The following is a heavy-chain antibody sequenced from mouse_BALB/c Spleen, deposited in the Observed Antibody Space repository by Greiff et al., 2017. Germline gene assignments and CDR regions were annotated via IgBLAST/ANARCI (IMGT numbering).Heavy chain of an antibody. CDR2: ISYDGSN. CDR1: GYSITSGYY. CDR3: ARDLDSSGYTWFAY. J-gene: IGHJ3*01. D-gene: IGHD3-2*01. Sequence: ESGPGLVKPSQSLSLTCSVTGYSITSGYYWNWIRQFPGNKLEWMGYISYDGSNNYNPSLKNRISITRDTSKNQFFLKLNSVTTEDTATYYCARDLDSSGYTWFAYWGQGTLVTVSA. V-gene: IGHV3-6*02.